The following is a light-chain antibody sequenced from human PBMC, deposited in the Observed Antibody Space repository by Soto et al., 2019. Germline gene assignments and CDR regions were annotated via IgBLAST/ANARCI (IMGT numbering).Light chain of an antibody. CDR3: QQSYSTPLP. J-gene: IGKJ4*01. V-gene: IGKV1-39*01. CDR2: AAS. Sequence: IQMTQSPSSLSASVGDRVTITCRASQSISSYLNWYQQKPGKAPKLLIYAASSLQSGVPSRFSGSGSGTDFTLTISSVPPEDFATYDCQQSYSTPLPFGGGTTVEIK. CDR1: QSISSY.